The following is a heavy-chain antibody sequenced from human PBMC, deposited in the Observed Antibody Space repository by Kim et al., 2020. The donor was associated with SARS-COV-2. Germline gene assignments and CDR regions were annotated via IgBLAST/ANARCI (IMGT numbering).Heavy chain of an antibody. CDR1: GFTFSSYP. CDR3: AKALVQGTPSRWWRPMEE. J-gene: IGHJ4*02. Sequence: GGSLRLSCAASGFTFSSYPMSWVRPAPGKGLEWVSPLSGSGGSTYYADSVKGRFTISRDNSKNTLYLQMNSRRAEDTAVYYCAKALVQGTPSRWWRPMEEWGQGTLVTVSS. D-gene: IGHD3-10*01. CDR2: LSGSGGST. V-gene: IGHV3-23*01.